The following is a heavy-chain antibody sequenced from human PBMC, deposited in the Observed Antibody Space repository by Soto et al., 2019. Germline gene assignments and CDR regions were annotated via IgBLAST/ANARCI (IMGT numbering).Heavy chain of an antibody. CDR2: IWYDGSNK. Sequence: QVQLVESGGGVVQPGRSLRLSCAASGFTFSSYGMHWVRQAPGKGLEWVAVIWYDGSNKYCADSVKGRFTISRDNSQNTLYLQMNSLRAEDTAVYYCARSGGTALDDMDVWGQGTTVTVSS. J-gene: IGHJ6*02. CDR1: GFTFSSYG. CDR3: ARSGGTALDDMDV. D-gene: IGHD1-1*01. V-gene: IGHV3-33*01.